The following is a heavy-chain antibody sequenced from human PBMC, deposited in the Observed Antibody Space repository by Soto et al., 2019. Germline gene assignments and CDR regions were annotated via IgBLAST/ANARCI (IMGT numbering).Heavy chain of an antibody. J-gene: IGHJ4*02. D-gene: IGHD4-17*01. V-gene: IGHV3-7*01. CDR1: GFTFSNYW. Sequence: EVQVVESGGGVVQPGGSLRLSCAVSGFTFSNYWMTWVRQAPGKGLEWVANIKQDDSEIYYADSVKGRFTISRDNTENSLFLQMNSLRAEDTAVYYCARGLDYGDNFDYWGQGTLVTVSS. CDR2: IKQDDSEI. CDR3: ARGLDYGDNFDY.